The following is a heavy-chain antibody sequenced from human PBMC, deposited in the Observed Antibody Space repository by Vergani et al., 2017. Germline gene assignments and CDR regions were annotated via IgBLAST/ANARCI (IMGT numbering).Heavy chain of an antibody. V-gene: IGHV3-23*01. Sequence: EVQLLESGGGLVQPGGSLRLSCAASGFTFSSYAMSWVRQAPGKGLEWVSAISGSGSTIYYADSVKGRFTISRDNAKNSLYLQMNSLRAEDTAVYYCARDLDYGGNSRFWLYYYYGMDVWGQGTTVTVSS. J-gene: IGHJ6*02. CDR1: GFTFSSYA. D-gene: IGHD4-23*01. CDR2: ISGSGSTI. CDR3: ARDLDYGGNSRFWLYYYYGMDV.